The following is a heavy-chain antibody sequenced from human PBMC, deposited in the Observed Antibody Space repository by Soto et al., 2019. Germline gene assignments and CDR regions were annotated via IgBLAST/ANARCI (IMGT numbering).Heavy chain of an antibody. CDR1: GGSLSGYY. D-gene: IGHD2-2*01. J-gene: IGHJ4*02. V-gene: IGHV4-34*01. Sequence: QVQLQQWGAGLLKPSETLSLTCGVSGGSLSGYYWSWIRQPPGKGLEWIGEINHNGITNYNPSLKSGVTLSRDMSKNQFSLTITSVTAADTAVYFCAREGVVPAGPLYYFDFWDQGNLVTVSS. CDR3: AREGVVPAGPLYYFDF. CDR2: INHNGIT.